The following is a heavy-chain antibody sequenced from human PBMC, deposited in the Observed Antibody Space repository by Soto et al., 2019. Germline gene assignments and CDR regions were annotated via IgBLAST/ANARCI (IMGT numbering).Heavy chain of an antibody. J-gene: IGHJ3*02. CDR2: IYYSGST. CDR3: ARVEHYYDSSGYHDAFDI. V-gene: IGHV4-59*01. CDR1: GGSINTFY. Sequence: PSETLSLTCTVSGGSINTFYWSWIRQPPGKGLEWIGYIYYSGSTNYNPSLKSRVTISVDTSKNQFSLKLSSVTAADTAVYYCARVEHYYDSSGYHDAFDIWGQGTMVTVSS. D-gene: IGHD3-22*01.